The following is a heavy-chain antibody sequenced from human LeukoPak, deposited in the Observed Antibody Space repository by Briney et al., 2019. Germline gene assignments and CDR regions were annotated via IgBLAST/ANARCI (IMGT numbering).Heavy chain of an antibody. Sequence: SETLSLTCTVSGGSISGSSYYWGWIRQPPGKGLEWIGSIYYSGSTSYNPSLKSRVTISVDTSNNEFSLRLTSVTAADTAVYYCARGGYYYDTCGPFDYWGQGTLVTVSS. J-gene: IGHJ4*02. CDR2: IYYSGST. CDR1: GGSISGSSYY. V-gene: IGHV4-39*07. D-gene: IGHD3-22*01. CDR3: ARGGYYYDTCGPFDY.